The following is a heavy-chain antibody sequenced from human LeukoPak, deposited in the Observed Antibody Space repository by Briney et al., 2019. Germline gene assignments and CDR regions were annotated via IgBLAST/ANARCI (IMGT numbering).Heavy chain of an antibody. D-gene: IGHD4-17*01. CDR1: GYTFISYY. V-gene: IGHV1-46*01. CDR2: INPSGGST. J-gene: IGHJ4*02. Sequence: ASVTVSCKASGYTFISYYMHWVRQAPGQGLEWMGAINPSGGSTSYAQKFQGRVTMTRDTSTSTVYMELSSLRSEDTAVYYCARGTGLGGDYVSNWGQGTLVTVSS. CDR3: ARGTGLGGDYVSN.